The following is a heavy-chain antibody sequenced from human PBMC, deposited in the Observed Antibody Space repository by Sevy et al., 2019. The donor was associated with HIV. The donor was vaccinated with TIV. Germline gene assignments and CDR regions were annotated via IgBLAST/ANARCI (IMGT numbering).Heavy chain of an antibody. CDR2: INVDGSGT. CDR3: AEESVDTWTAPVEYEYGMDV. V-gene: IGHV3-74*01. Sequence: GGSLRLSCAASGFTFSSSWMHWVRHAPGKGLLWVSRINVDGSGTIYADSVKGRFTISGDNAKITLSLQMTSLRAEDPANYYCAEESVDTWTAPVEYEYGMDVWGLGTSVTVSS. CDR1: GFTFSSSW. D-gene: IGHD5-18*01. J-gene: IGHJ6*02.